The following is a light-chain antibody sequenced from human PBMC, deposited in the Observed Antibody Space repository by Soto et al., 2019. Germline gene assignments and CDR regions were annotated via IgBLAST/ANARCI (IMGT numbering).Light chain of an antibody. CDR3: AAWDISLTGVV. J-gene: IGLJ2*01. CDR1: NSNIGETH. V-gene: IGLV1-51*01. Sequence: QSVLTQPPSVSAAPGQKVTISCSGSNSNIGETHVSWYQQFPGTAPKLLIYDNDKRPSGIPDRFSGSKSGTSATLGITGLQTGDAADYHCAAWDISLTGVVFGGGIKVTVL. CDR2: DND.